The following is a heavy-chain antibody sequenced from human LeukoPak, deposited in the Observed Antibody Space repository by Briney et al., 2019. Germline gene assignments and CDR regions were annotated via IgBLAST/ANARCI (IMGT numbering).Heavy chain of an antibody. J-gene: IGHJ4*02. CDR2: IYYSGST. D-gene: IGHD5-18*01. CDR1: GGSISSYY. CDR3: ARHRYSYCVDY. V-gene: IGHV4-59*01. Sequence: SEALSLTCTVSGGSISSYYWSWIRQPPGKGLEWIGYIYYSGSTNYNPSLNRRFTISVDTSKNQFSLKLSSVTAADTAVYYCARHRYSYCVDYWGQGTLVTVSS.